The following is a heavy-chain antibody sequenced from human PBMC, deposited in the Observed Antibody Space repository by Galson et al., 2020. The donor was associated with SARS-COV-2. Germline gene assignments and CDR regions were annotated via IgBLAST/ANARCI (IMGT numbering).Heavy chain of an antibody. CDR1: GGSISSSSYY. CDR2: IYYSGST. D-gene: IGHD3-10*01. V-gene: IGHV4-39*07. J-gene: IGHJ4*02. Sequence: ASETLSLTCTVSGGSISSSSYYWGWIRQPPGKGLEWIGSIYYSGSTYYNPSLKSRVTISVDTSKNQFSLKLSSVTAADTAVYYCARDGYGSGRVYWGQGTRVTVSS. CDR3: ARDGYGSGRVY.